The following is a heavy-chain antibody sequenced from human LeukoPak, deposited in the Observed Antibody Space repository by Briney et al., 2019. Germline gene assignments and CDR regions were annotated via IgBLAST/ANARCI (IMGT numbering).Heavy chain of an antibody. Sequence: PGRSLRLSCAASAFTFSNYGMHWVRQAPGKGLEWVAVIWYVGSNRYYADSVKGRFTISRDNSKNTIYLQMNSLRADDTAVYYCAREPQWFGSGTHLDCWGQGTLVTVSS. CDR3: AREPQWFGSGTHLDC. D-gene: IGHD3-10*01. CDR2: IWYVGSNR. V-gene: IGHV3-33*01. J-gene: IGHJ4*02. CDR1: AFTFSNYG.